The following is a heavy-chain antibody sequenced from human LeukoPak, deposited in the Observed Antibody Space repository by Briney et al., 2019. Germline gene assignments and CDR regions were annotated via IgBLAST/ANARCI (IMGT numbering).Heavy chain of an antibody. V-gene: IGHV4-31*03. Sequence: SETLSLTCTVSGGSISSGGYSWSWIRQHPGKGLEWIGYIYYSGSTYYNPSLKSRVTISVDTSKNQFSLKLSSVTAADTAVYYCARGGLDIVVVVAAKKFDYWGQGTLVTVSS. J-gene: IGHJ4*02. CDR1: GGSISSGGYS. D-gene: IGHD2-15*01. CDR2: IYYSGST. CDR3: ARGGLDIVVVVAAKKFDY.